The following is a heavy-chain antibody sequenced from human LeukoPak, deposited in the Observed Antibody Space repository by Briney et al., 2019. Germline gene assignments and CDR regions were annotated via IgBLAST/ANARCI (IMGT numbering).Heavy chain of an antibody. V-gene: IGHV4-61*02. CDR3: ARDHRLGTHAFDI. Sequence: PSQTLSLTCTVSGGSISSGSYYWSWIRQPPGKGLEWIGRIYTSGSTNYNPSLKSRVTISVDTSKNQFSLKLSSVTAAGTAVYYCARDHRLGTHAFDIWGQGTMVTVSS. CDR2: IYTSGST. J-gene: IGHJ3*02. CDR1: GGSISSGSYY. D-gene: IGHD1-14*01.